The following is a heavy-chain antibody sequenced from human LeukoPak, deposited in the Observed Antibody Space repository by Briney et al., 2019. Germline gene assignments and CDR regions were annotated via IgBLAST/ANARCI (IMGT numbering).Heavy chain of an antibody. J-gene: IGHJ4*02. D-gene: IGHD6-19*01. CDR1: GYSISNGYY. CDR2: IYRSGST. CDR3: ARRHSSGWFYY. Sequence: SETLSLTCTVSGYSISNGYYWDWIRQPPGRGLEWIGNIYRSGSTSYNPSLKSRVTISVDTTKNQFSLKVNSVTAADTAVYYCARRHSSGWFYYWGQGTLVTVSS. V-gene: IGHV4-38-2*02.